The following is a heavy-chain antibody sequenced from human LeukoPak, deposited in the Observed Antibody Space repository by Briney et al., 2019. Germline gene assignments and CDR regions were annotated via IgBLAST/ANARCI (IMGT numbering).Heavy chain of an antibody. CDR3: AKDIGGHFDY. D-gene: IGHD2-15*01. Sequence: TGGSLRLSCAASGFTFDDYAMPGVRQAPGKGLEWVSGISWNSGSIGYADSVKGRFTISRGNAKNSLYLQMNSLRAEDTALYYCAKDIGGHFDYWGQGTLVTVSS. CDR2: ISWNSGSI. V-gene: IGHV3-9*01. J-gene: IGHJ4*02. CDR1: GFTFDDYA.